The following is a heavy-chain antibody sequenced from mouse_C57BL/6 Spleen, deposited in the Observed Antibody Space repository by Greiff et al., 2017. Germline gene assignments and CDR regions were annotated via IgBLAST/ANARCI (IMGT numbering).Heavy chain of an antibody. CDR2: IDPSDGYP. V-gene: IGHV1-50*01. J-gene: IGHJ2*01. CDR3: ARATTVVGLDY. CDR1: GYTFTSYW. D-gene: IGHD1-1*01. Sequence: QVQLQQPGAELVKPGASVKLSCKASGYTFTSYWMQWVKQRPGQGLEWIGEIDPSDGYPTYNQKFKGKATLTVDTSSSTAYMQLSSLTSEDSAVYYCARATTVVGLDYWGQGTTLTVSS.